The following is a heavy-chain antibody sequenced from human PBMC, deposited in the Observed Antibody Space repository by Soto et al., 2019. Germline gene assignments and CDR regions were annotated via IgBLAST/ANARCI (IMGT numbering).Heavy chain of an antibody. Sequence: EVQLVESGGGLVQPGGSLRLSCTVSGFIFSNYDMHWVRQVTGRGLEWVSAIGTAGDTYSSGSVKGRFTSSRENDKNSLYLQMNSLRAEETAVYYCVRDGGGNHGSSYYHSMDVWGQGTTVIVSS. CDR3: VRDGGGNHGSSYYHSMDV. CDR1: GFIFSNYD. J-gene: IGHJ6*02. D-gene: IGHD2-15*01. CDR2: IGTAGDT. V-gene: IGHV3-13*01.